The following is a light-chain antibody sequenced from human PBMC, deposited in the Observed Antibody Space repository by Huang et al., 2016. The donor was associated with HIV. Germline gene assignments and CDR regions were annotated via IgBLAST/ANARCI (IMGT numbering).Light chain of an antibody. CDR2: ASS. J-gene: IGKJ1*01. Sequence: DIQMTQSPSSLSASVGDRVTITCRASQSISRYLNWYQHKPGKAPELLIYASSSRQSGVPSRVSGSGSGTEFSLTISGLQPEDYATYYCQQGYSTPTFGQGTKVEMK. CDR1: QSISRY. V-gene: IGKV1-39*01. CDR3: QQGYSTPT.